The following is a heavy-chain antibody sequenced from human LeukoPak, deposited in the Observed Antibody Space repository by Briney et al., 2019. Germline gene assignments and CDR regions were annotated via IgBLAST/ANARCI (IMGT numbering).Heavy chain of an antibody. CDR3: ARDSYGSPDY. J-gene: IGHJ4*02. CDR1: GFTFSNYA. D-gene: IGHD2-15*01. Sequence: PGGSLRLSCAASGFTFSNYAMSWVRQAPGKGLEWVSYITSKNNGMYYADSVKGRFTISRDNAKNSLDLQMNSLRDEDTAVYYCARDSYGSPDYWGQGTLVTVSS. CDR2: ITSKNNGM. V-gene: IGHV3-48*02.